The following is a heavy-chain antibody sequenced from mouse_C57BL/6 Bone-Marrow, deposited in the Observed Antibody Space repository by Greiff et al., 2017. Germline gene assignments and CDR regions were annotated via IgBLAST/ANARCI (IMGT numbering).Heavy chain of an antibody. CDR2: IWGVGST. J-gene: IGHJ4*01. CDR1: GFSLTSYG. V-gene: IGHV2-6*01. Sequence: VQGVESGPGLVAPSQSLSITCTVSGFSLTSYGVDWVRQSPGKGLEWLGVIWGVGSTNYNSALKSSLSISKDNSKSQVFLKMNSLQTDDTAMYYCATYYYGSFYAMDYWGQGTSVTVSS. CDR3: ATYYYGSFYAMDY. D-gene: IGHD1-1*01.